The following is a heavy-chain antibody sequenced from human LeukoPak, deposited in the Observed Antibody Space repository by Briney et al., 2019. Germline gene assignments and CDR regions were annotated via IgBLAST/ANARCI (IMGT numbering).Heavy chain of an antibody. CDR2: IKPDGSEK. CDR3: ARGGPLRYFDWFLSSFDY. D-gene: IGHD3-9*01. J-gene: IGHJ4*02. Sequence: GGSLRLSCAASGFTFSSSWMSWVRQAPGKGLEWVTNIKPDGSEKYYVDSVKGRFTISRDNSKNTLYLQMNSLRAEDTAVYYCARGGPLRYFDWFLSSFDYWGQGTLVTVSS. CDR1: GFTFSSSW. V-gene: IGHV3-7*01.